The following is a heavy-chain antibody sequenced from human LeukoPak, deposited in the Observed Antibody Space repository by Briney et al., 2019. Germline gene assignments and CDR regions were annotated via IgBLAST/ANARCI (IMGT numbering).Heavy chain of an antibody. D-gene: IGHD3-16*01. CDR2: INHNGNVN. J-gene: IGHJ6*02. V-gene: IGHV3-7*03. CDR1: EFTFSSYW. Sequence: GGSLRLSCAASEFTFSSYWINWARQAPGKGLEWVASINHNGNVNYYVDSVKGRFTISRDNAKNSLYLQMSNLRAEDTAVYFCARGGGLDVWGQGATVTVSS. CDR3: ARGGGLDV.